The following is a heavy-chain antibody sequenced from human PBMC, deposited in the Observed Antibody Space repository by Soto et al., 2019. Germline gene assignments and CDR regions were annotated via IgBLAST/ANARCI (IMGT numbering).Heavy chain of an antibody. D-gene: IGHD5-18*01. J-gene: IGHJ5*02. Sequence: SDTLSLTCTVSGVSISNYYWNWIRHPAGKGLEWLGRIYTSGSTNYNPSLKSRVTMSVDTSKNQFSLKLSSVTVADTAVYYCARDVQSGYTYGYDWIDPWGQGALVTVSS. V-gene: IGHV4-4*07. CDR2: IYTSGST. CDR1: GVSISNYY. CDR3: ARDVQSGYTYGYDWIDP.